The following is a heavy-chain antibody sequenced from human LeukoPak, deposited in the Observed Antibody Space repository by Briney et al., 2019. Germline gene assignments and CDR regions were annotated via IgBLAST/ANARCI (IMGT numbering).Heavy chain of an antibody. D-gene: IGHD5-24*01. CDR3: ARDGYNQFDY. CDR2: INHSGST. CDR1: GGSFSGYY. V-gene: IGHV4-34*01. J-gene: IGHJ4*02. Sequence: PSETLSLTCAVYGGSFSGYYWSWIRQPPGKGLEWIGEINHSGSTNYNPSLKSRVTMSVDTSKNQFSLKLSSVTAADTAVYYCARDGYNQFDYWGQGTLVTVSS.